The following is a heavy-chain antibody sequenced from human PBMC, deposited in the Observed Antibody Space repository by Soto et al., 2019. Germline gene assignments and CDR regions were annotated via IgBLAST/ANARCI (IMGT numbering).Heavy chain of an antibody. CDR2: VYYSGST. CDR3: AIRVQDWYIWNAFDI. CDR1: GGSISSSIYY. Sequence: QLQLQESGPGLVKPSETLSLTCTVSGGSISSSIYYWGWMRQPPGKALEWIGGVYYSGSTYYNPPLKSRITISVVTSTDHIALKLSSVNAADTAVYYCAIRVQDWYIWNAFDIWGQGTMVTVSS. V-gene: IGHV4-39*02. D-gene: IGHD1-1*01. J-gene: IGHJ3*02.